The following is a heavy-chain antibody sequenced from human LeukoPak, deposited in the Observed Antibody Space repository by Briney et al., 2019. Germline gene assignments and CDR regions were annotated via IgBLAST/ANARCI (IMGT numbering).Heavy chain of an antibody. V-gene: IGHV3-73*01. D-gene: IGHD4-23*01. J-gene: IGHJ6*02. CDR2: IKTKAESYAT. CDR1: GFTFSSYE. Sequence: GGSLRLSCAASGFTFSSYEMNWVRQAPGKGLEWVARIKTKAESYATAYVASVKGRFTISRDDSKNTAYLQMDSLKTEDTTMYYCTRLSGGNSDSYYYGLDVWGQGTTVTVSS. CDR3: TRLSGGNSDSYYYGLDV.